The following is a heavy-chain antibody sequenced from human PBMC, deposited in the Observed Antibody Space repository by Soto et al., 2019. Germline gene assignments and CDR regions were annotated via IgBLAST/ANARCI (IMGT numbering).Heavy chain of an antibody. J-gene: IGHJ3*02. CDR2: IDPSGGST. CDR1: GYTFTASY. Sequence: QVQLVQSGAEVKKPGASVKVSCKASGYTFTASYMHWVRQAPGHGLEWMGVIDPSGGSTSNSQKFQGRVTMNRDTATSTVYMELNSLRSEDTAVFYCARDSGHYYRSDAFDIWGQGTMVTVSS. V-gene: IGHV1-46*01. D-gene: IGHD1-26*01. CDR3: ARDSGHYYRSDAFDI.